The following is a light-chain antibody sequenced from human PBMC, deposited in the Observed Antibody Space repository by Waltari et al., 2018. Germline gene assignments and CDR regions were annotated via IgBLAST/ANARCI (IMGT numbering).Light chain of an antibody. CDR3: QQYYTTPLT. J-gene: IGKJ4*01. Sequence: DIVMTQFPDSLAVSLGERAPINCKSSQSVLYSSNDKNYLAWYQQKPGQPPKLLIYWASTRESGVPDRFSGSGSGTDFTLTISSLQAADVAVYYCQQYYTTPLTFGGGTKVEIK. V-gene: IGKV4-1*01. CDR1: QSVLYSSNDKNY. CDR2: WAS.